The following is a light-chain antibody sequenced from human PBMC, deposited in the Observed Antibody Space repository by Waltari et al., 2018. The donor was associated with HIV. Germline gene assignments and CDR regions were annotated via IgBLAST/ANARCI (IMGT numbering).Light chain of an antibody. J-gene: IGKJ1*01. Sequence: EIVMTQSPATLSVSPGERATLSCRASQSVSSNLAWYQQKPGQAPRLLIYGASTRATGIPARFSGSGSGTEFTLTISSLQSEDFAVYYCQQYNDWRRVTFGQGTKVEI. CDR3: QQYNDWRRVT. CDR1: QSVSSN. CDR2: GAS. V-gene: IGKV3-15*01.